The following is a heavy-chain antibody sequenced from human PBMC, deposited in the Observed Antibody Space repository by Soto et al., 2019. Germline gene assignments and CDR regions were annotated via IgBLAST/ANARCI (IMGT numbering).Heavy chain of an antibody. J-gene: IGHJ5*02. CDR1: GFTFSSYA. V-gene: IGHV3-30-3*01. CDR2: ISYDGSNK. CDR3: GSHDTP. Sequence: GGSLRLSCAASGFTFSSYAMHWVRQAPGKGLEWVAVISYDGSNKYYADSVKGRFTISRDNSKNTLYLQMNSLRAEDTAVYYCGSHDTPWGQGTLVTVSS. D-gene: IGHD3-9*01.